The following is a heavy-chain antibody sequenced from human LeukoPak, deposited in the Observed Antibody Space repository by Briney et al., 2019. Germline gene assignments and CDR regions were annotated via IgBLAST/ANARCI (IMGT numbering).Heavy chain of an antibody. CDR2: ISGSGGGT. V-gene: IGHV3-23*01. CDR3: AKDLIWLTYYIDY. D-gene: IGHD6-19*01. CDR1: GFTFSTYA. Sequence: PGGSLRLSCAASGFTFSTYAMSWVRQARGKGLEGGSGISGSGGGTYCADSVRGRFTISRNNSKNTLYLQMNSLRAEDTAVYYCAKDLIWLTYYIDYWGQGTLVTVSS. J-gene: IGHJ4*02.